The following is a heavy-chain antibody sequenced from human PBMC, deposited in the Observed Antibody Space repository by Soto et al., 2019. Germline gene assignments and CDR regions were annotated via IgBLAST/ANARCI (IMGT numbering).Heavy chain of an antibody. D-gene: IGHD2-2*02. CDR2: IYYSGST. CDR3: ARSAYIYPYYFDE. CDR1: GGSISSYY. Sequence: SETLSLTCTVSGGSISSYYWSWIRQPPGKGLEWIGYIYYSGSTNYNPSLKSRVTISVDTSKNQFSLKLSSVTAADTAVYYCARSAYIYPYYFDEWGQGTLVTVSS. J-gene: IGHJ4*02. V-gene: IGHV4-59*01.